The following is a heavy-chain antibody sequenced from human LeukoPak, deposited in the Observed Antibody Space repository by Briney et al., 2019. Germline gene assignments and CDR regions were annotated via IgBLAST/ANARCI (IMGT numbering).Heavy chain of an antibody. CDR1: GGSISSSSYY. Sequence: SETLSLTCTVSGGSISSSSYYWGWIRQPPGKGLEWIGSIYYSGSTYYNPSLKSRVTISVDMSKKQFSLKVSFVTAADTAVYYCARPHRGYSYGFDYWGQGTLVTVSS. J-gene: IGHJ4*02. CDR2: IYYSGST. V-gene: IGHV4-39*01. D-gene: IGHD5-18*01. CDR3: ARPHRGYSYGFDY.